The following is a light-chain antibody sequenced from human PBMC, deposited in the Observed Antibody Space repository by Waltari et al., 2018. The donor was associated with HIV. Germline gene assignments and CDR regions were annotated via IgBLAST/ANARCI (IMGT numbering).Light chain of an antibody. Sequence: QSVLTQPPSASGTPGQRVTISCSGSSSNIENDNVYWYQQLTGAAPRLLIYKDTQRPSGVPDRFTGSKSGTSASRAISGLRSEDEADYYCVGWDSRLSGYVFGSGTKVTVL. CDR3: VGWDSRLSGYV. CDR1: SSNIENDN. J-gene: IGLJ1*01. V-gene: IGLV1-47*01. CDR2: KDT.